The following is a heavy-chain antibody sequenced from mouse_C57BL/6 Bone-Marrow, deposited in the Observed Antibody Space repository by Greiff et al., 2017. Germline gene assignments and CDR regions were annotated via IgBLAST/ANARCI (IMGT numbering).Heavy chain of an antibody. CDR1: GFTFSDYY. CDR2: ISNGGGST. V-gene: IGHV5-12*01. J-gene: IGHJ3*01. Sequence: DVKLVESGGGLVQPGGSLKLSCAASGFTFSDYYMYWVRQTPEKRLEWVAYISNGGGSTYYPDTVKGRFTISRDNAKNTLYLQMSRLKSEDTAMYYWARPPYYDYDGFAYWGQGTLVTVSA. CDR3: ARPPYYDYDGFAY. D-gene: IGHD2-4*01.